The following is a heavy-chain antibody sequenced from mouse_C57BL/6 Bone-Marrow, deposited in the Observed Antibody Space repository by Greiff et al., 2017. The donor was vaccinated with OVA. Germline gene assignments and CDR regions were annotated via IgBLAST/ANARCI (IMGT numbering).Heavy chain of an antibody. CDR1: GYTFTSYW. V-gene: IGHV1-69*01. J-gene: IGHJ3*01. Sequence: VQLQQLGAELVMPGASVKLSCKASGYTFTSYWMHWVKQRPGQGLEWIGEIDPSDSYTNYNQKFKGKSTLTVDKSSSTAYMQLSSLTSEDSAVYYCARGDYDYGEAYWGQGTLVTVSA. CDR2: IDPSDSYT. CDR3: ARGDYDYGEAY. D-gene: IGHD2-4*01.